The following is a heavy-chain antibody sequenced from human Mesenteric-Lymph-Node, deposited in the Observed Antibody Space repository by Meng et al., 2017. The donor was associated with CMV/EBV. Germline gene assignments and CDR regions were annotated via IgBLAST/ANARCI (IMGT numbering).Heavy chain of an antibody. D-gene: IGHD7-27*01. CDR1: GGSVSSCSYY. CDR2: IYYSGST. V-gene: IGHV4-61*01. Sequence: SGGSVSSCSYYWSWVRQPPGTGLEWIGYIYYSGSTNYSPSLKSRVTISLDTSKNQFSLKLSSVTAADTAVYYCARDPLDGDYKWFDPWSQGTLVTVSS. J-gene: IGHJ5*02. CDR3: ARDPLDGDYKWFDP.